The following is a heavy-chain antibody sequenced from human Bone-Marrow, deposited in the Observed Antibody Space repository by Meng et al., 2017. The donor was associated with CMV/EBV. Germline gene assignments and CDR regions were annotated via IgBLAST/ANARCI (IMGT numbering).Heavy chain of an antibody. CDR2: INPSGGST. V-gene: IGHV1-46*01. CDR3: ARAPAGIVVVPAAPTRWAFDI. D-gene: IGHD2-2*01. Sequence: ASVKVSCKASGGTFSSYAISWVRQAPGQGLEWMGIINPSGGSTSYAQKFQGRVTMTRDTSTSTVYMELSSLRSEDTAVYYCARAPAGIVVVPAAPTRWAFDIWGQGTMVTVSS. CDR1: GGTFSSYA. J-gene: IGHJ3*02.